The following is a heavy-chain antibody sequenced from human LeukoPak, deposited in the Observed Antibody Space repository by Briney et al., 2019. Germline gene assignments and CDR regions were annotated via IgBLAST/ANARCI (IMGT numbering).Heavy chain of an antibody. CDR3: ARALRPQDYYDSSGYYSDFDY. D-gene: IGHD3-22*01. CDR1: GYTFTSYG. J-gene: IGHJ4*02. V-gene: IGHV1-18*01. Sequence: ASVKVSCKASGYTFTSYGISWVRQAPGQGLEWMGWISAYNGNTNYAQKLQGRDTMTTDTSTSTAYMELRSLRSDDTAVYYCARALRPQDYYDSSGYYSDFDYWGQGTLVTVSS. CDR2: ISAYNGNT.